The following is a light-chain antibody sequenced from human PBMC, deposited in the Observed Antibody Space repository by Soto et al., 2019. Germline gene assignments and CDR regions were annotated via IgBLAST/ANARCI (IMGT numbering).Light chain of an antibody. Sequence: EIVLAQSPGTLSLSPGERATLSCRASQSVSSSYLAWYQQRPGQAPRLRIYGASSRTTGIPDRFSGTGSGKDFTLTISRLEPEEFAVYYCQQSVSSPYTFGQGTKLEIK. CDR2: GAS. J-gene: IGKJ2*01. V-gene: IGKV3-20*01. CDR3: QQSVSSPYT. CDR1: QSVSSSY.